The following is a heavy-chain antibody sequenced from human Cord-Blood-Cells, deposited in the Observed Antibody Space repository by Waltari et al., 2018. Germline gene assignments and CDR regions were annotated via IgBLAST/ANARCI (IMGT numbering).Heavy chain of an antibody. D-gene: IGHD6-13*01. CDR1: GHTFTGYY. Sequence: QVQLVQSGAEVKKPGTSVKVSCEAYGHTFTGYYMHGVRRAPGQGLEWMGWINPNSGGTNYAQMFQGWVTMTRDTSISTAYMELSRLRSDDTAVYYCARALLSSSWYFDYWGQGTLVTVSS. CDR2: INPNSGGT. CDR3: ARALLSSSWYFDY. J-gene: IGHJ4*02. V-gene: IGHV1-2*04.